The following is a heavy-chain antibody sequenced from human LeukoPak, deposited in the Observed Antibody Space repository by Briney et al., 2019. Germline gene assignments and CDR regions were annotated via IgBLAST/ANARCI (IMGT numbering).Heavy chain of an antibody. CDR3: ARLIGYSNHFDY. V-gene: IGHV3-74*01. J-gene: IGHJ4*02. CDR2: INTDGTRT. CDR1: GFTFKNNW. D-gene: IGHD5-18*01. Sequence: GVSLRLSCAASGFTFKNNWMHWVRQAPGKGLMWVSRINTDGTRTTYADSVRGRFTISRDNAKSTLYLQMSSLKAEDTAVYYCARLIGYSNHFDYWGQGTLVTVSS.